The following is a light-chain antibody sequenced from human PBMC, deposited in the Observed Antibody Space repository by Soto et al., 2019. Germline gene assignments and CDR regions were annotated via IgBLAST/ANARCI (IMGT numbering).Light chain of an antibody. Sequence: EIVLTQSPATLSLSPGARATLSCRASQSVSSYLAWYQQKPGQAPRLLIYDASNRATGIPARFSGSGSGTDFTLTIIRLEPEDFAVYYCQQYGSSPLWTFGQGTKVDIK. V-gene: IGKV3-20*01. CDR1: QSVSSY. CDR3: QQYGSSPLWT. CDR2: DAS. J-gene: IGKJ1*01.